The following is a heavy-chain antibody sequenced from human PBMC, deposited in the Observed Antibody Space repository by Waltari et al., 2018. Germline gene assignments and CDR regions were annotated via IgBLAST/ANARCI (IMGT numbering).Heavy chain of an antibody. CDR2: INTACEPS. CDR3: ARGANHAFDI. D-gene: IGHD2-8*01. CDR1: GFTFRSCA. J-gene: IGHJ3*02. Sequence: DVQLVESGGGLVQHGGSLRLCCEASGFTFRSCATSGWAMNGVRQAPGKGLELLSYINTACEPSYAYSVKGRLTISSDNDKNSLYLYMDSLRVDDTAIYFCARGANHAFDIWGQGTMVTVSS. V-gene: IGHV3-48*04.